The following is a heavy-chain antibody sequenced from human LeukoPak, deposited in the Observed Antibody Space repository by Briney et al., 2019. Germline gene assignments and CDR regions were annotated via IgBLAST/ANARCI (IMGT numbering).Heavy chain of an antibody. V-gene: IGHV4-39*01. Sequence: SETLSLTCAVSGGSISSSSYYWGWIRQPPGKGLEWIGSIYYSGSTYYNPSLKSRVTISVDTSKNQFSLKLSSVTAADTAVYYCARSNYYDTSGWAFDIWGQGTMVTVSS. D-gene: IGHD3-22*01. CDR2: IYYSGST. CDR1: GGSISSSSYY. J-gene: IGHJ3*02. CDR3: ARSNYYDTSGWAFDI.